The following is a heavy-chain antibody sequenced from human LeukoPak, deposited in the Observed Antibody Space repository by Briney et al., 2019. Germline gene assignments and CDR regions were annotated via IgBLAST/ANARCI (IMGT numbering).Heavy chain of an antibody. J-gene: IGHJ4*02. CDR1: GYTFTSYY. Sequence: ASVKVSCKASGYTFTSYYMHWVRQAPGQGLEWMGIINPSGGSASYAQKFQGRVTMTRDMSTSTVYMELSSLRSEDTAVYYCAKTTAGHSSGSYPGWPVDYWGQGTLVTVSS. D-gene: IGHD1-26*01. V-gene: IGHV1-46*01. CDR3: AKTTAGHSSGSYPGWPVDY. CDR2: INPSGGSA.